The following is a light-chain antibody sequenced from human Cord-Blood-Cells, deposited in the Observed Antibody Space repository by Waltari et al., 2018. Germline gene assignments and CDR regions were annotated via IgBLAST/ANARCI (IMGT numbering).Light chain of an antibody. J-gene: IGLJ1*01. CDR2: GVS. CDR1: SSDVGGYNY. Sequence: QSALTQPASVSGSPGQSITISCTGTSSDVGGYNYVSWYQQHPGKAPKLMIYGVSNRPSGGSNRFSGSKSGNTASLTISGLQAEDEADYYCSSYTSSSTLYVFGTGTKVTVL. CDR3: SSYTSSSTLYV. V-gene: IGLV2-14*01.